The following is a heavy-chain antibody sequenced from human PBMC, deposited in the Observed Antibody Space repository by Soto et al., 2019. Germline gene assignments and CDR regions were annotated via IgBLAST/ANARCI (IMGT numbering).Heavy chain of an antibody. CDR2: ISYDGSNK. V-gene: IGHV3-30-3*01. Sequence: ESGGGVVQPGRSLRLSCAASGFTFSSYAMHWVRQAPGKGLEWVAVISYDGSNKYYADSVKGRFTISRDNSKNTLYLQMNSLRAEDTAVYYCARERWDYYGSGSYPYYYGMDVWGQGTTVTVSS. J-gene: IGHJ6*02. D-gene: IGHD3-10*01. CDR3: ARERWDYYGSGSYPYYYGMDV. CDR1: GFTFSSYA.